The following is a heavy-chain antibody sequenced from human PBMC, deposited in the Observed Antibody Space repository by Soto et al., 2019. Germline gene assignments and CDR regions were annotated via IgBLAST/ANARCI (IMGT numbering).Heavy chain of an antibody. CDR3: ARDIFWEGCGESNWLDT. Sequence: QVQLVQSGAEVKRPGASVKVSCKASGYTFTSYGISWVRQAPGQGLEWMGWINVYNGNTNYAQKFQGRVTMTTDTSTSKAYMELRSLRSDDMAVYYFARDIFWEGCGESNWLDTWGQGTLVNVSS. CDR1: GYTFTSYG. J-gene: IGHJ5*02. V-gene: IGHV1-18*03. D-gene: IGHD3-10*01. CDR2: INVYNGNT.